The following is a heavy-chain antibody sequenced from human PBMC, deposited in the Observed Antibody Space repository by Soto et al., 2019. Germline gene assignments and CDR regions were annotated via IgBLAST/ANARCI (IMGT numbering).Heavy chain of an antibody. CDR2: ISVSGDTT. Sequence: EVQLLESGGGLVQPGGSLRLSCAASGFSVSTYSFAWVRQTPAKGLAWVSGISVSGDTTFYIDSVRGRFTISRDTSKNTLALQMHSLRVEDSAVYFCARWDGYADLWGHGTLVTVSS. V-gene: IGHV3-23*01. D-gene: IGHD1-1*01. J-gene: IGHJ4*01. CDR1: GFSVSTYS. CDR3: ARWDGYADL.